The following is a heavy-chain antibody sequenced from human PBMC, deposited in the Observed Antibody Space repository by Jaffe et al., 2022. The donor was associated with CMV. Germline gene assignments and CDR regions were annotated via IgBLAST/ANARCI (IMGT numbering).Heavy chain of an antibody. CDR2: INHSGST. J-gene: IGHJ4*02. CDR3: ARRERDYDFWSGYTHFDY. D-gene: IGHD3-3*01. Sequence: QVQLQQWGAGLLKPSETLSLTCAVYGGSFSGYYWSWIRQPPGKGLEWIGEINHSGSTNYNPSLKSRVTISVDTSKNQFSLKLSSVTAADTAVYYCARRERDYDFWSGYTHFDYWGQGTLVTVSS. V-gene: IGHV4-34*01. CDR1: GGSFSGYY.